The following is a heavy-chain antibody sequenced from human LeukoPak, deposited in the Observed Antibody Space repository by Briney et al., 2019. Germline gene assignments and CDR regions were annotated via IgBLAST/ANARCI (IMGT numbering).Heavy chain of an antibody. CDR2: IYYSGST. CDR1: DGSISSYY. D-gene: IGHD3-22*01. Sequence: SETLSLTCTVSDGSISSYYWSWIRQPPGKGLEWIGYIYYSGSTNYNPSLKSRVTISVDTSKNQFSLKLSSVTAADTAVYYCAMMASADYYDSSGFDPWGQGTLVTVSS. V-gene: IGHV4-59*08. CDR3: AMMASADYYDSSGFDP. J-gene: IGHJ5*02.